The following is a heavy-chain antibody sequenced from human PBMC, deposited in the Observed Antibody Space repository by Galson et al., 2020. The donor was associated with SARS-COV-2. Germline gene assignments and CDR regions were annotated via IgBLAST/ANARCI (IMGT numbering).Heavy chain of an antibody. D-gene: IGHD3-3*01. J-gene: IGHJ4*02. CDR2: IIPTFGKA. V-gene: IGHV1-69*05. CDR1: GGTFSSYA. CDR3: EAYPFGVVIYVDY. Sequence: ASVKVSCKASGGTFSSYAISWVRQAHGQGLEWMGGIIPTFGKANYAQKFQGRVTITTDEPTSTAYMELSSLRSEDTAVYYCEAYPFGVVIYVDYWGQGTLVTVSS.